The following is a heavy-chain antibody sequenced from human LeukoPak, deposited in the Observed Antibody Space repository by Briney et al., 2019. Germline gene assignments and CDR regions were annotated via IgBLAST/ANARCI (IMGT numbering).Heavy chain of an antibody. CDR3: ARDGNYDILTGYSF. Sequence: ASVKVSCKASGYTFAGYYMHWVRQAPGQGLEWMGWINTNTGNPTYAQGFTGRFVFSLDTSVSTAYLQISSLKAEDTAVYYCARDGNYDILTGYSFWGQGTLVTVSS. V-gene: IGHV7-4-1*02. CDR1: GYTFAGYY. D-gene: IGHD3-9*01. J-gene: IGHJ4*02. CDR2: INTNTGNP.